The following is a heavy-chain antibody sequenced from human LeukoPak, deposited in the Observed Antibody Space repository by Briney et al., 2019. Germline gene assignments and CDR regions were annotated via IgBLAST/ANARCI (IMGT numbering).Heavy chain of an antibody. J-gene: IGHJ6*02. V-gene: IGHV4-59*01. CDR1: GGSISSYY. CDR2: IYYSGST. D-gene: IGHD3-3*01. Sequence: SETLSLTCTVSGGSISSYYWSWIRQPPGKGLEWIGYIYYSGSTNYNPSLKSRVTISVDTSKNQFSLKLSSVTAADTAVYYCARGDFWSGYYLPYYYGMDVWAKGPRSPSP. CDR3: ARGDFWSGYYLPYYYGMDV.